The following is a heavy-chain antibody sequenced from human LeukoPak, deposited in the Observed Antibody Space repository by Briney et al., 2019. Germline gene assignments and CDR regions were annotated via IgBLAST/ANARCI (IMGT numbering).Heavy chain of an antibody. J-gene: IGHJ4*02. Sequence: PGGSLRLSCAASGFTFSSNAMSWVRQAPGKGLEWVSTISGRGDSTYYADSVKGRFTISRDNSKNTLYLQMNSLRLEDTAGYYCAKGAGYSSNWNFDYWGQGTLVTVSS. D-gene: IGHD6-13*01. CDR2: ISGRGDST. V-gene: IGHV3-23*01. CDR1: GFTFSSNA. CDR3: AKGAGYSSNWNFDY.